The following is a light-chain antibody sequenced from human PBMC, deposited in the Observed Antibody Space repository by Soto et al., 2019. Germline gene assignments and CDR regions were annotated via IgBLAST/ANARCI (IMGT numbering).Light chain of an antibody. CDR1: SSDVGGYNY. CDR3: SSYAGSNNVV. V-gene: IGLV2-8*01. CDR2: EVS. Sequence: QSALTQPTSASGSPGQSVTISCTGTSSDVGGYNYDSWYQQHPGKAPKLMIYEVSKRPSGVPDRFSGSKSGNTASLTVSGLQAEDEADYYCSSYAGSNNVVFGGGTKLTVL. J-gene: IGLJ2*01.